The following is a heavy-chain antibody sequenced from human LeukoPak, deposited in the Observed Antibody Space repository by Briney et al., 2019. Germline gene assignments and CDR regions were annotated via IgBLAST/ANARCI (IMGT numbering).Heavy chain of an antibody. CDR2: ISWNSGSI. D-gene: IGHD3-10*01. CDR3: AKGGFGEKDYYYMDV. CDR1: GFTFDNYA. Sequence: PGGSLRLSCAASGFTFDNYAMHWVRQAPGKGLEWVSGISWNSGSIGYADSVKGRFNISRDNAKNSLYLQMNSLRAEDTALYYCAKGGFGEKDYYYMDVWGKGTTVTVSS. V-gene: IGHV3-9*01. J-gene: IGHJ6*03.